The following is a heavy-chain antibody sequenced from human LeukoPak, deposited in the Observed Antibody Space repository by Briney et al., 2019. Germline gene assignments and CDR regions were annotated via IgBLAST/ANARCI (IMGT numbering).Heavy chain of an antibody. D-gene: IGHD6-19*01. CDR2: ITGGSDTI. J-gene: IGHJ4*02. V-gene: IGHV3-48*02. CDR1: GFTFSSYT. Sequence: QPGGSLRLSCAASGFTFSSYTMNWVRQAPGKGLEWVSYITGGSDTIYYADSVKGRFTISRDNAKNSLYLQKNSLRDEDTAVYYCASRLAVVGRGLDYWGQGTLVTVSS. CDR3: ASRLAVVGRGLDY.